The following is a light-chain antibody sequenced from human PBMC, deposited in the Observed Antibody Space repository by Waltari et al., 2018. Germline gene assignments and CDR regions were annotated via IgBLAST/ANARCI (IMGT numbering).Light chain of an antibody. Sequence: IQVIQSPSTLSASVGDTVTISCRVSHRINIWLAWYQQKPGKAPKLLIKKASTFEDGGPSSFSGSGSGTEFTLTIKSLQPDDFGTYFCQQFDTDVTFGQGTKVEIK. CDR2: KAS. CDR1: HRINIW. J-gene: IGKJ2*01. CDR3: QQFDTDVT. V-gene: IGKV1-5*03.